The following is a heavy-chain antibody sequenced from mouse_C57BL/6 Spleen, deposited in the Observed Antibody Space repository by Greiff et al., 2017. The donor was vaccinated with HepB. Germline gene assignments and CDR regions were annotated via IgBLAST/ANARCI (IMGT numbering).Heavy chain of an antibody. V-gene: IGHV1-26*01. D-gene: IGHD3-3*01. CDR1: GYTFTDYY. CDR2: INPNNGGT. J-gene: IGHJ3*01. Sequence: EVQLQQSGPELVKPGASVKISCKASGYTFTDYYMNWVKQSHGKSLEWIGDINPNNGGTSYNQKFKGKATLTVDKSSSTAYMELRSLTSEDSAVYYCARNWAGTWFAYWGQGTLVTVSA. CDR3: ARNWAGTWFAY.